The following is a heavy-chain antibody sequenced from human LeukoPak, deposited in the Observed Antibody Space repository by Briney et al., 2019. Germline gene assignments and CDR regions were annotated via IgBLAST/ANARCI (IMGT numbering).Heavy chain of an antibody. J-gene: IGHJ4*02. CDR1: GFTVSSNY. V-gene: IGHV3-23*01. Sequence: GGSLRLSCAASGFTVSSNYMSWVRQAPGKGLEWVSAISGSGGSTYYADSVKGRFTISRDDSKNTLYLQMNSLRAEDTAVYYCAKSGDLSGSLYIDYWGQGTLVTVSS. CDR2: ISGSGGST. CDR3: AKSGDLSGSLYIDY. D-gene: IGHD2-15*01.